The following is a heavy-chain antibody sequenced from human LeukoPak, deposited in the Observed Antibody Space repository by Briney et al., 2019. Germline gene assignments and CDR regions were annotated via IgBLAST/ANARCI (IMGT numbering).Heavy chain of an antibody. CDR1: GFTFSSYA. Sequence: GGSLRLSCAASGFTFSSYAMSWVRQAPGKGLEWVLAISGSGGSTYYADSVKGRFTISRDNSKNTLYLQMNSLRAEDTAVYYCAKDGYCSSTSCYTGDYWGQGTLVTVSS. J-gene: IGHJ4*02. CDR2: ISGSGGST. CDR3: AKDGYCSSTSCYTGDY. V-gene: IGHV3-23*01. D-gene: IGHD2-2*02.